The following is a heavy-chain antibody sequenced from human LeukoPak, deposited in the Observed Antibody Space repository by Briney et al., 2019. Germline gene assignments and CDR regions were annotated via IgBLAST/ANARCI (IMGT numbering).Heavy chain of an antibody. J-gene: IGHJ6*03. D-gene: IGHD6-13*01. V-gene: IGHV3-64*01. CDR2: ISSNGGST. CDR1: GFTFSSYA. CDR3: ARDQGRSSSWVFGYYYYCMDV. Sequence: PGGSLRLSCAASGFTFSSYAMHWVRQAPGKGLEYVSAISSNGGSTYYANSVKGSFTISRDNSKNTLYLQMGSLRAEDMAVYYCARDQGRSSSWVFGYYYYCMDVWGKGTTVTVSS.